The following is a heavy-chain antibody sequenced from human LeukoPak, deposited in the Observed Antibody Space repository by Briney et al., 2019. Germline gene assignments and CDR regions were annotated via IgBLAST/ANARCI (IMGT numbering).Heavy chain of an antibody. J-gene: IGHJ3*02. Sequence: PGRSLRLSCAASGFTFSSYAMHWARQAPGKGLEWVAVISYDGSNKYYADSVKGRFTISRDNSRNTLYLQMNSLRAEDTAVYYCAREHRPTWAGAFDIWGQGTMVTVYS. V-gene: IGHV3-30-3*01. CDR2: ISYDGSNK. CDR1: GFTFSSYA. CDR3: AREHRPTWAGAFDI. D-gene: IGHD6-19*01.